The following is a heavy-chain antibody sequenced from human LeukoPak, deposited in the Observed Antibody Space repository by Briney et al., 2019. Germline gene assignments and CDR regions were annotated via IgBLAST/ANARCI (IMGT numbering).Heavy chain of an antibody. Sequence: GGSLRLSCAASGFTFSSYAMSWVRQAPGKGLEWVSSISSSSSYIYYADSVKGRFTISRDNAKNSLYLQMNSLRAEDTAVYYCARDPLGLPYDYWGQGTLVTVSS. CDR2: ISSSSSYI. D-gene: IGHD5-12*01. J-gene: IGHJ4*02. V-gene: IGHV3-21*01. CDR3: ARDPLGLPYDY. CDR1: GFTFSSYA.